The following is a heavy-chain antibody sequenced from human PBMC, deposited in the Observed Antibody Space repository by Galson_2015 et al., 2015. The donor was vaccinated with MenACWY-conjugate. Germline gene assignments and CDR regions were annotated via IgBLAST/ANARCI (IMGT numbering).Heavy chain of an antibody. CDR1: GFTFTGYE. CDR2: ISKSESGSPI. J-gene: IGHJ6*03. D-gene: IGHD1/OR15-1a*01. CDR3: ARVGTCIHQYVYSMDV. Sequence: SLRLSCAASGFTFTGYEFNWVRQAPGRGLEWLSYISKSESGSPIYYADSVKGRFTISRENIKKSLILEMNSLRAGDTGVYYCARVGTCIHQYVYSMDVWRKGTSLCVSS. V-gene: IGHV3-48*03.